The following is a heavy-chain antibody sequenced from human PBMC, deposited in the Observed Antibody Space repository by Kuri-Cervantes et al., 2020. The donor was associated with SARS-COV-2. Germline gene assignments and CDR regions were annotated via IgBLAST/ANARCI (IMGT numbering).Heavy chain of an antibody. Sequence: SVKVSCKASGGTFNNYAISWVRQAPGQGLGWMGGIIPVSTTPTYAQKFHGRVTLSADESTSTAYMELSSLTSEDTAMYYCACPHGYFDFWSGKTPFDNWGQGTLVTVSS. J-gene: IGHJ4*02. CDR2: IIPVSTTP. CDR3: ACPHGYFDFWSGKTPFDN. CDR1: GGTFNNYA. D-gene: IGHD3-3*01. V-gene: IGHV1-69*13.